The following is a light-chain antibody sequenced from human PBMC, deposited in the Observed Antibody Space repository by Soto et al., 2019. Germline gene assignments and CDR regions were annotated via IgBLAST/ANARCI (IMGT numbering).Light chain of an antibody. CDR2: GVT. J-gene: IGLJ1*01. CDR1: SSDVGAYDY. Sequence: QSALTQPASVSGSPGQSITISCTGTSSDVGAYDYVSWYQHHPGKAPKLIIYGVTNRPSGVSNRFSGSKSGNTASLTISGLQAEDEADYHCSSYTSGSSHYVFGTGTKVTVL. V-gene: IGLV2-14*01. CDR3: SSYTSGSSHYV.